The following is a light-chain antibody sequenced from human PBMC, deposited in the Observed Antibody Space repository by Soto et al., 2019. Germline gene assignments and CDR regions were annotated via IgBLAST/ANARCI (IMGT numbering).Light chain of an antibody. CDR1: QSVATN. V-gene: IGKV3-15*01. CDR2: GAS. J-gene: IGKJ1*01. Sequence: EAVLTQSPATLSVSPGERATLSCRASQSVATNLAWYQQRPGQAPRLLIYGASKRAVGLPARFSGSGSGTEFTLTISSLQSEDFAVYYCQQYNNWLSWTFGQGTKVDIK. CDR3: QQYNNWLSWT.